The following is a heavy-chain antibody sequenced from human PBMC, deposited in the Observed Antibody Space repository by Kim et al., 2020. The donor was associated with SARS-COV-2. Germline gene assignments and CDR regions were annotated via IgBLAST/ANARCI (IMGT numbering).Heavy chain of an antibody. CDR1: GFTFSSYG. J-gene: IGHJ6*02. D-gene: IGHD4-17*01. Sequence: GGSLRLSCAASGFTFSSYGMHWVRQAPGKGLEWVAVISYDGSNKYYADSVKGRFTISRDNSKNTLYLQMNSLRAEDTAVYYCAKDEDGGMDVWGQGTTVTVSS. CDR2: ISYDGSNK. CDR3: AKDEDGGMDV. V-gene: IGHV3-30*18.